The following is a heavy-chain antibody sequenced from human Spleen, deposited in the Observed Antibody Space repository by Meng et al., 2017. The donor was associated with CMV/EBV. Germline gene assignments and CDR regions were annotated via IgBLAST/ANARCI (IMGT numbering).Heavy chain of an antibody. CDR3: ARDRGAIVGATDAFDI. D-gene: IGHD1-26*01. CDR2: ISSSGSTI. J-gene: IGHJ3*02. CDR1: GFTFSVYY. Sequence: GGSLRLSCAASGFTFSVYYMSWIRQAPGKGLEWVSYISSSGSTIYYADSVKGRFTISRDNAKNSLYLQMNSLRAEDTAVYYCARDRGAIVGATDAFDIWGQGTMVTVSS. V-gene: IGHV3-11*01.